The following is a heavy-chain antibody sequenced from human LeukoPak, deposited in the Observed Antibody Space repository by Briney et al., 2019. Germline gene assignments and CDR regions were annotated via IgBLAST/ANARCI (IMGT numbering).Heavy chain of an antibody. V-gene: IGHV3-64*02. D-gene: IGHD2-21*01. CDR3: ARAGFRDRWPIDL. Sequence: GGSLRLSCAGSGFTFSSHAMHWVRQAPRKGLEYVAAISGNGGTTYYADSVKGRFTISRDNSKNTLYLQLGSLRPDDMALYYCARAGFRDRWPIDLWGQGALVTVSS. CDR2: ISGNGGTT. CDR1: GFTFSSHA. J-gene: IGHJ5*02.